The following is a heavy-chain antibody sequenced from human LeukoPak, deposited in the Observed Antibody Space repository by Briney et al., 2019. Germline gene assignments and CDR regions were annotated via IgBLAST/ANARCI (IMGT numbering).Heavy chain of an antibody. CDR1: GFTFSDYY. V-gene: IGHV3-11*01. Sequence: GGSLRLSCAASGFTFSDYYMTWIRQAPGKVLEWVSYISSTGNTIYYADSVKGRFTISRDNAKNSLYLQMNSLRAEDTAVDYCARGGSYLSAFDIWGQGTMVTVSS. CDR3: ARGGSYLSAFDI. D-gene: IGHD1-26*01. J-gene: IGHJ3*02. CDR2: ISSTGNTI.